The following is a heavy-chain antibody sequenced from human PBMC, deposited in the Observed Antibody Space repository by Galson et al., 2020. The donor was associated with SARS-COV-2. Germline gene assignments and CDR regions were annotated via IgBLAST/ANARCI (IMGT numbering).Heavy chain of an antibody. D-gene: IGHD3-10*01. J-gene: IGHJ3*02. V-gene: IGHV2-26*01. Sequence: KMSGPTLVKPTETLTLTCTVSGFSLSNARMGVSWIRQPPGKALEWLAHIFSNDEKSYSTSLKSRLTISKDTSKSQVVLTMTNMDPVDTATYYCARISYGSGSYYNGLDAFDIWGQGTMVTVSS. CDR1: GFSLSNARMG. CDR2: IFSNDEK. CDR3: ARISYGSGSYYNGLDAFDI.